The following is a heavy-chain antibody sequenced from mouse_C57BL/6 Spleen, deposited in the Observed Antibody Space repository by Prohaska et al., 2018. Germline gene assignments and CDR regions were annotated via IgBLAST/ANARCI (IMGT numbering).Heavy chain of an antibody. CDR3: ARSLKLGGGGY. D-gene: IGHD4-1*01. Sequence: QVQLQQPGAELVRPGTSVKLSCKASGYTITSYWMHWVKQKPGQGLEWSGVIDPSDSYTNYNQKFKGKATLTVDTSASTAYMQLSSLTSEDSAVYYCARSLKLGGGGYWGQGTTLTVSS. CDR1: GYTITSYW. CDR2: IDPSDSYT. J-gene: IGHJ2*01. V-gene: IGHV1-59*01.